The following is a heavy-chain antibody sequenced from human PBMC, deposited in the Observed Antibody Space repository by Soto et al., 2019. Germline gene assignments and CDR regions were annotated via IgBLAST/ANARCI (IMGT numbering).Heavy chain of an antibody. J-gene: IGHJ6*02. CDR3: TSLVVVAASYYSGMDV. CDR1: GFSFVNYG. D-gene: IGHD2-15*01. V-gene: IGHV3-23*01. CDR2: ISSSGGRT. Sequence: PGGSLRLSCGTSGFSFVNYGMGWVRQAPGKGLEWVSGISSSGGRTYFADSGRGRFTITRDNSKNTMYLQMDSRRVEDTAVYYCTSLVVVAASYYSGMDVWGQGTTVTASS.